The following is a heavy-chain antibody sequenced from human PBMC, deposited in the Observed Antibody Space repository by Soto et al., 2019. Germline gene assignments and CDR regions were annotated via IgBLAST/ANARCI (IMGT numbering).Heavy chain of an antibody. Sequence: QVQLQQWGAGLLKPSETLSLTCAVYGGSFSGYYWSWIRQPPGKGLEWIGEINHSGSTNYNPSLKSRVTISVDTSKNQFSLKLCSVTAADTAVYYCASQMVYCSGGSCYGLDAVDIWGQGTMVTVSS. CDR2: INHSGST. D-gene: IGHD2-15*01. CDR3: ASQMVYCSGGSCYGLDAVDI. CDR1: GGSFSGYY. V-gene: IGHV4-34*01. J-gene: IGHJ3*02.